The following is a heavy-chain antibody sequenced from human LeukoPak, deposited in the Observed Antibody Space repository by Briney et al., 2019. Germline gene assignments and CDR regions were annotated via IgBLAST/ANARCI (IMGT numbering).Heavy chain of an antibody. CDR3: ARYGYYAYDY. D-gene: IGHD3-3*01. CDR2: VFYTGRT. CDR1: GDSINEYY. Sequence: PSETLSLTCTVSGDSINEYYWSWVRQPPGKGLELIGYVFYTGRTNYRPSLKNRVTISLDTSKNQFSLRLSSVTAADTAVYYCARYGYYAYDYWGQGNLVTVSS. J-gene: IGHJ4*02. V-gene: IGHV4-59*01.